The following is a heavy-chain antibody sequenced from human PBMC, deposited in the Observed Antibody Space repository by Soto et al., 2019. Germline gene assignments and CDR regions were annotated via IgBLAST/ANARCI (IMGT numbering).Heavy chain of an antibody. J-gene: IGHJ4*02. CDR3: ARLPLYYYDSSGYEVDY. V-gene: IGHV4-4*02. D-gene: IGHD3-22*01. CDR1: GGSISSSNW. Sequence: SETLSLTCAVSGGSISSSNWWSWVRQPPGKGLEWIGEIYHSGSTNYNPSLKSRVTISVDKSKNQFSLKLSSVTAADTAVYYCARLPLYYYDSSGYEVDYWGQGTLVTVSS. CDR2: IYHSGST.